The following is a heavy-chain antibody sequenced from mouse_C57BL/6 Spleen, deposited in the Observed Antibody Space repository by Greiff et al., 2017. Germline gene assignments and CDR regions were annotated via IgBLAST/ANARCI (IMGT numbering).Heavy chain of an antibody. V-gene: IGHV5-9-1*02. CDR1: GFTFSSYA. J-gene: IGHJ2*01. Sequence: EVQRVESGEGLVKPGGSLKLSCAASGFTFSSYAMSWVRQTPEKRLEWVAYISSGGDYIYYAATVKGRFTISRDNARNTLYLQMSSLKSEDTAMYYCTRNGLRSYFDYWGQGTTLTVSS. CDR2: ISSGGDYI. CDR3: TRNGLRSYFDY. D-gene: IGHD1-1*01.